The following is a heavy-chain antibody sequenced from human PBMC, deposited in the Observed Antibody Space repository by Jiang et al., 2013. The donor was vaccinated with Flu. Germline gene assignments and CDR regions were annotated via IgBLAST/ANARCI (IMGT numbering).Heavy chain of an antibody. Sequence: SGAEVKKPGSSVKVSCKASGGTFSSYTISWVRQAPGQGLEWMGRIIPILGIANYAQKFQGRVTITADKSTSTAYMELSSLRSEDTAVYYCARDSSGYYRNDAFDIWGQGTMVTVSS. CDR1: GGTFSSYT. V-gene: IGHV1-69*04. J-gene: IGHJ3*02. D-gene: IGHD3-22*01. CDR2: IIPILGIA. CDR3: ARDSSGYYRNDAFDI.